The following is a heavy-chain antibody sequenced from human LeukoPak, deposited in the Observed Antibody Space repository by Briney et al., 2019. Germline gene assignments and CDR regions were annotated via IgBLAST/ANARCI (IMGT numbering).Heavy chain of an antibody. V-gene: IGHV3-66*04. CDR3: ARQQLSGWTPDWFGP. Sequence: PGGSLRLSCAASGFTISSNYMSWVRQAPGKGLEWVSVIYSGGSTYYADSVKGRFTISRDNSKNTLYLQMNSLRAEDTAVYYCARQQLSGWTPDWFGPWGQGTLVTVSS. CDR2: IYSGGST. J-gene: IGHJ5*02. CDR1: GFTISSNY. D-gene: IGHD6-19*01.